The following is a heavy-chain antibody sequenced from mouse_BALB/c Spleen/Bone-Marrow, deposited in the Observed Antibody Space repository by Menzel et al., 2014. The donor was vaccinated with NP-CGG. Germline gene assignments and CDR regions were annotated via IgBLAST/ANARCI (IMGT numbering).Heavy chain of an antibody. CDR1: GYTFTSYY. CDR3: TRSRYDYDNAMDC. V-gene: IGHV1S81*02. Sequence: QVQLKDSGAELVKPGASVKLSCKASGYTFTSYYMYWVKRRPGQGLEWIGEINPSNGGTNFNEKFKSKATLTVDKSSSTAYMQLSSLTSEDSAVYYCTRSRYDYDNAMDCWGQGTSVTVSS. D-gene: IGHD2-4*01. J-gene: IGHJ4*01. CDR2: INPSNGGT.